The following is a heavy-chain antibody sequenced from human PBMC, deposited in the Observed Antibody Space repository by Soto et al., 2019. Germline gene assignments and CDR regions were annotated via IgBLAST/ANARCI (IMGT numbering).Heavy chain of an antibody. Sequence: QVRLVESGGGVVQPGRSLRLSCTASGFSFSSYAMYWFRQPPGKGLEWVAVISHDGINKHYADSVKGRVTVSSDNSNHSLELKLESLRGEHTAMYYCARDMYSSDYFVTWFEPWGQGTLVTVSS. CDR1: GFSFSSYA. J-gene: IGHJ5*02. CDR3: ARDMYSSDYFVTWFEP. D-gene: IGHD6-19*01. CDR2: ISHDGINK. V-gene: IGHV3-30-3*01.